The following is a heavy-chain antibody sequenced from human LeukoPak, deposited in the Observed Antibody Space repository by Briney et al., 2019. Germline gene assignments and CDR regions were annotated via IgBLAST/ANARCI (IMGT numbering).Heavy chain of an antibody. CDR2: IRYDGSNK. Sequence: QSGGSLRLSCAASGFTFSSYGMHWVRQAPGKGLEWVAFIRYDGSNKYYADSVKGRFTISRDNSKDTLYLQMYSLRAEDTAVYYCARGARIQLWFLAVDYYYYYYMDVWGKGTTVTVSS. CDR3: ARGARIQLWFLAVDYYYYYYMDV. J-gene: IGHJ6*03. D-gene: IGHD5-18*01. CDR1: GFTFSSYG. V-gene: IGHV3-30*02.